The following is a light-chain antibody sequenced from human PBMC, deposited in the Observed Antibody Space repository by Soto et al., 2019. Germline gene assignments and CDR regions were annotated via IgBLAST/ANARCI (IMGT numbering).Light chain of an antibody. CDR1: QGISNA. Sequence: AIQLTQSPSSLSPSVGDRVTITCRACQGISNALAWYQQKPGKPPKLLIYDASSLDGGVPSRFSGSGSGTDFTLTISSLQPEDFEIYYCQQFDSFPYTFGQGTKLEIK. V-gene: IGKV1-13*02. CDR3: QQFDSFPYT. CDR2: DAS. J-gene: IGKJ2*01.